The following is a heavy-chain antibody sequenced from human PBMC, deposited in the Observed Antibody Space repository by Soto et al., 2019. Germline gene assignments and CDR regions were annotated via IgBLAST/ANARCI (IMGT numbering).Heavy chain of an antibody. J-gene: IGHJ4*02. Sequence: QVQLVESGGGLVKPGGSLRLSCAASGFTFSDYYMSWIRQAPGKGLEWLSYISGSNTYTDYADSVKGRFTISRDNAKNSVYLQMSSLRAEDTAVYYCATSVAAAGAIDHWGQGTLVTVSS. CDR1: GFTFSDYY. CDR3: ATSVAAAGAIDH. D-gene: IGHD6-13*01. V-gene: IGHV3-11*05. CDR2: ISGSNTYT.